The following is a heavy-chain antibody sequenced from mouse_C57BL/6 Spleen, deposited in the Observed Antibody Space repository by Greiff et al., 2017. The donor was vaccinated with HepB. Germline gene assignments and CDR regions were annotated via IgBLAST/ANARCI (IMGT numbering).Heavy chain of an antibody. J-gene: IGHJ1*03. CDR1: GFTFSSYP. D-gene: IGHD1-1*01. CDR2: ISGGGGNT. Sequence: EVQVVESGGGLVKPGGSLKLSCAASGFTFSSYPMSWVRQTPEKRLEWVATISGGGGNTYYPDSVKGRFTISRDNAKNTLYLQMSSLRSEDTALYYCASHYYYGSSPYWYFDVWGTGTTVTVSS. CDR3: ASHYYYGSSPYWYFDV. V-gene: IGHV5-9*01.